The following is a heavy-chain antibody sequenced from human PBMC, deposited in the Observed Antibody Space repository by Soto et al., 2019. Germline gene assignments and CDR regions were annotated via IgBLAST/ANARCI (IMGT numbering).Heavy chain of an antibody. CDR2: ISYDGSNK. CDR3: AKAGPGSLEYCQH. V-gene: IGHV3-30*18. CDR1: GFTFSSYG. J-gene: IGHJ1*01. Sequence: ESGGGVVQPGRSLRLSCAASGFTFSSYGMHWVRQAPGKGPEWVAVISYDGSNKYYADSVKGRFTISRDNSKNTLYLQMNSLRAEDTAVYYCAKAGPGSLEYCQHWGQGTLVTVSS. D-gene: IGHD2-2*01.